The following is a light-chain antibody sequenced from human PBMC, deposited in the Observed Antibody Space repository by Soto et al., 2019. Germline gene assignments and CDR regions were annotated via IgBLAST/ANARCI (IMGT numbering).Light chain of an antibody. Sequence: DIQMTQSPSFLSASVGDRVTITCRASQGISSYLAWYQQKPGKAPKLLIYAASTLQSGVPSRFSGSGSGTEFTLTISSLRPEDFATYYCQQLNSYPRITFGGGTKVDIK. V-gene: IGKV1-9*01. CDR3: QQLNSYPRIT. CDR1: QGISSY. CDR2: AAS. J-gene: IGKJ4*01.